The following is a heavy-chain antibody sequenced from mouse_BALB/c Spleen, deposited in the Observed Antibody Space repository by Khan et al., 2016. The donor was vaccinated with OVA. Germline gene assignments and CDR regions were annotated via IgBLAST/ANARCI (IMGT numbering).Heavy chain of an antibody. V-gene: IGHV9-3-1*01. J-gene: IGHJ4*01. Sequence: QIQLVQSGPELKKPGETVKISCKASGYSFTNYGMNWVKQSPGKALKWMGWIITYTGKPTYADDFKGRFAFSLETSASHVYLQINNLKNDDTATYLSARPPYFSYTLDHWGQGTSGTVSS. CDR2: IITYTGKP. CDR3: ARPPYFSYTLDH. D-gene: IGHD2-10*01. CDR1: GYSFTNYG.